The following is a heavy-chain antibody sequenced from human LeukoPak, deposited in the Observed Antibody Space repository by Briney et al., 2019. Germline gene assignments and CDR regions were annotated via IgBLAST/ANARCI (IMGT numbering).Heavy chain of an antibody. J-gene: IGHJ4*02. D-gene: IGHD1-14*01. CDR3: ARAGIEGLDY. V-gene: IGHV4-59*01. CDR2: IYYSGST. CDR1: GGSISSYY. Sequence: SETLSLTCTVSGGSISSYYWSWIRQPPGKGLEWIGYIYYSGSTNYNPSLKSRVTISVDTSKNQFSLKLSSVTAADTAVYYCARAGIEGLDYWGQGTLVTVSS.